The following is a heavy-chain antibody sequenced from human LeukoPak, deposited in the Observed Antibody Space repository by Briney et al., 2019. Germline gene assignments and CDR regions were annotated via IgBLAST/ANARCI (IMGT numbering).Heavy chain of an antibody. D-gene: IGHD2-2*01. V-gene: IGHV4-61*02. CDR3: ARGPKYCSSTSCYDFWFDP. CDR1: GGSISSGSYY. CDR2: IYTSGST. J-gene: IGHJ5*02. Sequence: SETLSLTCTVSGGSISSGSYYWSWIRQPAGKGLEWIGRIYTSGSTNYNPSLKSRVTISVDTSKNQFSLKLSSVTAADTAVYYCARGPKYCSSTSCYDFWFDPWGHGTLVTVSS.